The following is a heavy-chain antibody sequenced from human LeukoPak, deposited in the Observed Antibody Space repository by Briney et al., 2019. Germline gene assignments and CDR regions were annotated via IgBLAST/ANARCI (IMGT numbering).Heavy chain of an antibody. Sequence: SETLSLTCSVSGVSISSYYWSWVRQTAGKGLEWIGRIYISGTTNYNPSLNSRVTMSIDTSKNQFSLKLTSVTAADTGVYYCARTGGYDYHIDHWGQGIQVTVYS. D-gene: IGHD5-12*01. CDR1: GVSISSYY. J-gene: IGHJ4*02. CDR3: ARTGGYDYHIDH. V-gene: IGHV4-4*07. CDR2: IYISGTT.